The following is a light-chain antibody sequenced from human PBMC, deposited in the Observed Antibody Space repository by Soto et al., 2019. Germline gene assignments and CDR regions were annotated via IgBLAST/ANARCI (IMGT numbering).Light chain of an antibody. V-gene: IGKV1-8*01. J-gene: IGKJ1*01. CDR1: QGISSY. CDR3: QQYYSYPWT. CDR2: AAS. Sequence: AIRMTQSPSSLAASTGDRVTITCRASQGISSYLSGYQQKPGKAPKLLIYAASTLQSGVPSRFSGSGSGTDFTLTISCLQSEDFATYSWQQYYSYPWTFGQGTKVEIK.